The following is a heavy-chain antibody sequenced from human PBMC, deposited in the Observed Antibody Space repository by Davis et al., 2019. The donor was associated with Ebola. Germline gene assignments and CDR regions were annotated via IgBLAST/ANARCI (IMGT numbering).Heavy chain of an antibody. CDR2: IYHSGST. J-gene: IGHJ5*02. CDR1: GGSISSGGYS. CDR3: ARWKGNYYYDSSGYSNWFDP. V-gene: IGHV4-30-2*02. D-gene: IGHD3-22*01. Sequence: PSETLSLTCAVSGGSISSGGYSWSWIRQPPGKGLEWIGYIYHSGSTYYNPSLKSRVTISVDTSKNQFSLKLSSVTAADTAVYYCARWKGNYYYDSSGYSNWFDPWGQGTLVTVSS.